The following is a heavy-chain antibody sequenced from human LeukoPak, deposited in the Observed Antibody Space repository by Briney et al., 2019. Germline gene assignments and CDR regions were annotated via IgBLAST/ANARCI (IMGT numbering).Heavy chain of an antibody. CDR1: GGSFSGYY. CDR3: ARGLTGYYYYYMDV. D-gene: IGHD7-27*01. CDR2: INHSGST. V-gene: IGHV4-34*01. Sequence: PSETLSLTCAVYGGSFSGYYWSWIRQPPGKGLEWIGEINHSGSTNYNPSLKSRVIISVDTSKNQFSLKLSSVTAADTAVYYCARGLTGYYYYYMDVWGKGTTVTVSS. J-gene: IGHJ6*03.